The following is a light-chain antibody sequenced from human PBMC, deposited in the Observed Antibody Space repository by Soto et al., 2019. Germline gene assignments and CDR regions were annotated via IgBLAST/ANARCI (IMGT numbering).Light chain of an antibody. J-gene: IGLJ2*01. CDR3: SSYTSSNTVV. CDR2: EVR. CDR1: SSDVGGYNY. V-gene: IGLV2-14*01. Sequence: QSVLTQPASLSGSPGQSITISCTGTSSDVGGYNYVSWYQQFPGKAPKLMIYEVRNRPSGISNRFSGSKSGNTASLTISGLQAEDEADYYCSSYTSSNTVVFGGGTKLTV.